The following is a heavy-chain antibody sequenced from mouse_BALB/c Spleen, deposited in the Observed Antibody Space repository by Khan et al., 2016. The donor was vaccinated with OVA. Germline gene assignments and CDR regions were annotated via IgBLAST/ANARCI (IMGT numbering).Heavy chain of an antibody. V-gene: IGHV2-6-7*01. CDR3: ARELRLGGFAY. J-gene: IGHJ3*01. CDR1: GFSLTDYG. D-gene: IGHD1-2*01. CDR2: IWGDGST. Sequence: VQLQESGPGLVAPSQSLSITCTVSGFSLTDYGINWIRQPPGKGLEWLGMIWGDGSTDYNSALKSRLSISKDNSKSQVFLKMNSLQTEDTARFYCARELRLGGFAYWGQGTLVTGSA.